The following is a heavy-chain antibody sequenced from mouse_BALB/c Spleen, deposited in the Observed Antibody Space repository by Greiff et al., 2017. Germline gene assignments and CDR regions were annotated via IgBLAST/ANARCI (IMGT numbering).Heavy chain of an antibody. Sequence: EVKVIESGGGLVQPRGSLKLSCAASGFTFSSYAMSWVRQTPEKRLEWVASISSGGSTYYPDSVKGRFTISRDNARNILYLQMSSLRSEDTAMYYCARGYGYDAEAWFAYWGQGTLVTVSA. D-gene: IGHD2-2*01. CDR1: GFTFSSYA. J-gene: IGHJ3*01. CDR2: ISSGGST. CDR3: ARGYGYDAEAWFAY. V-gene: IGHV5-6-5*01.